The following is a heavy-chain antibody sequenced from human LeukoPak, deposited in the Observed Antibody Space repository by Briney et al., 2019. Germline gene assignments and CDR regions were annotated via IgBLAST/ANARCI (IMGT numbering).Heavy chain of an antibody. CDR2: VIPIFGTA. V-gene: IGHV1-69*13. D-gene: IGHD4-17*01. Sequence: SVKVSCKASGGTFSSYAISWVRQAPGQGLEWMGGVIPIFGTANCAQKFQGRVTITADESTSTAYMELSSLRSEDTAVYYCARGSEGLSPRRDYGDYVFVRWGQGTLVTVSS. CDR3: ARGSEGLSPRRDYGDYVFVR. J-gene: IGHJ4*02. CDR1: GGTFSSYA.